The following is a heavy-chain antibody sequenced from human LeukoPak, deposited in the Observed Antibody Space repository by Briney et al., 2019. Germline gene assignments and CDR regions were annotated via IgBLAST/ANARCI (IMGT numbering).Heavy chain of an antibody. J-gene: IGHJ4*02. D-gene: IGHD5-24*01. CDR1: GGSISSYY. V-gene: IGHV4-59*08. CDR3: ARGGRDGYTLYPLDY. CDR2: IYYSGST. Sequence: PSKTLSLTCTVSGGSISSYYWSWIRQPPGKGLEWIGYIYYSGSTNYNPSLKSRVTISVDTSKNQLSLKLRSVTAADTAVYYCARGGRDGYTLYPLDYWGQGTLVTVSS.